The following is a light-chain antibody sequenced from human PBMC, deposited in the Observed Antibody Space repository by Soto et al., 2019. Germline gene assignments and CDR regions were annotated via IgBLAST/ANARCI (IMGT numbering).Light chain of an antibody. Sequence: EIVMTHSPATLSVSPGDRATLSCRASQTVRDNLAWYQQKPGQAPRLLIYGASTRATGIPARSSGSGSGTEFTLTIDSLQSEDFALYFCQQSNNWPYTFGQGTKLEIK. V-gene: IGKV3-15*01. CDR2: GAS. CDR1: QTVRDN. CDR3: QQSNNWPYT. J-gene: IGKJ2*01.